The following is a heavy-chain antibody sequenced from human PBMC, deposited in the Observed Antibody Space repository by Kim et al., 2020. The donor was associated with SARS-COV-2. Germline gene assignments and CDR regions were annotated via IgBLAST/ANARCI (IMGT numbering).Heavy chain of an antibody. J-gene: IGHJ4*02. D-gene: IGHD5-12*01. CDR2: IYPGDSDT. CDR1: GYSFTSYW. Sequence: GESLKISCKGSGYSFTSYWIGWVRQMPGKGLEWMGIIYPGDSDTRYSPSFQGQVTISSDKSISTAYLQWSSLKASDTAMYYCARGPWGDGYKRGHYFDYWGQGTLVTVSS. V-gene: IGHV5-51*01. CDR3: ARGPWGDGYKRGHYFDY.